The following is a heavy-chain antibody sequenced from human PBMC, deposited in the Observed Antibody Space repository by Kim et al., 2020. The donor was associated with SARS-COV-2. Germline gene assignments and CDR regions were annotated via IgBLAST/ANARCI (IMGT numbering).Heavy chain of an antibody. CDR3: AREHGDYGYYYYYGMDV. V-gene: IGHV3-74*01. Sequence: VKGRFTISRDNAKNTLYLQMNSLRAEDTAVYYCAREHGDYGYYYYYGMDVWGQGTTVTVSS. D-gene: IGHD4-17*01. J-gene: IGHJ6*02.